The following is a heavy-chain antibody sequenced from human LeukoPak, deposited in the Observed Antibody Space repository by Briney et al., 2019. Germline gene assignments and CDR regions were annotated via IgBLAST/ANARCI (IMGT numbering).Heavy chain of an antibody. CDR3: ARGGSYRFEY. J-gene: IGHJ4*02. CDR2: IKEDGSEK. Sequence: PGGSLRLSCAASGFTFNVYWMSWVRQAPGKGPEWVANIKEDGSEKYYVDSVKGRFTISRDNPENSLYLRMNSLRAEDTAVYYCARGGSYRFEYWGQGTLVTVSS. CDR1: GFTFNVYW. D-gene: IGHD3-16*01. V-gene: IGHV3-7*01.